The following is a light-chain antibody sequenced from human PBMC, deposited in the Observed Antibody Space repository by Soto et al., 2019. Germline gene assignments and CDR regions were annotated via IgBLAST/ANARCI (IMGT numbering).Light chain of an antibody. CDR1: QSLNND. Sequence: DIQMTQSPSSLSASVEDRVTMTCGASQSLNNDLAWYQQKPGKAPNLLIYDASTLERGVPSRFSGTGSGTEFTLAISSLQPDDFATYYCQQYHRSSVTFGQGTRLEIK. CDR2: DAS. J-gene: IGKJ5*01. CDR3: QQYHRSSVT. V-gene: IGKV1-5*01.